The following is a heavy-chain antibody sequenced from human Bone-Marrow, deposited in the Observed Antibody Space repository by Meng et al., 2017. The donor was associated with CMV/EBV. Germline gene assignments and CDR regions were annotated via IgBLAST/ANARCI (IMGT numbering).Heavy chain of an antibody. Sequence: GGSLRLSCAASGFTFSSYWMSWVRQAPGKGLEWVANIKQDGSEKYYVDSVKGRFTISRDNAKNSLYLQMNSLRAEDTAVYYCAKDPHYYDSSGYYEIDYWGQGTLVTVSS. CDR3: AKDPHYYDSSGYYEIDY. D-gene: IGHD3-22*01. CDR2: IKQDGSEK. CDR1: GFTFSSYW. J-gene: IGHJ4*02. V-gene: IGHV3-7*01.